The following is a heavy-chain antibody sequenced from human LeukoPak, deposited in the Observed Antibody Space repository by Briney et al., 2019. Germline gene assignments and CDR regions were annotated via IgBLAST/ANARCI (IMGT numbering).Heavy chain of an antibody. CDR1: GDSISSADYY. V-gene: IGHV4-61*02. D-gene: IGHD3-22*01. J-gene: IGHJ4*02. CDR3: ARESDLSHYDRTDY. CDR2: IYTSGST. Sequence: PSETLSLTCTVSGDSISSADYYWSWIRQPAGKGLEWIGRIYTSGSTNYNPTLKSRVTISADTSKNQFFLKLSSVTAADTAVYYCARESDLSHYDRTDYWGQGTLVTVSS.